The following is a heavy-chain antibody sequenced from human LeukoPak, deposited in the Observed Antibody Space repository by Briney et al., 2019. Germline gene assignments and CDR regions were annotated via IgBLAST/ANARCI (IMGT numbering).Heavy chain of an antibody. Sequence: SEALSLTCTVSGGSISSYYWSWIRQPPGKGLEWIGYIYYSGSTNYNPSLKSRVTISVDTSKNQFSLKLSSVTAADTAVYYCARVTRDYYGSGSYDYWGQGTLVTVSS. CDR2: IYYSGST. V-gene: IGHV4-59*12. D-gene: IGHD3-10*01. CDR1: GGSISSYY. CDR3: ARVTRDYYGSGSYDY. J-gene: IGHJ4*02.